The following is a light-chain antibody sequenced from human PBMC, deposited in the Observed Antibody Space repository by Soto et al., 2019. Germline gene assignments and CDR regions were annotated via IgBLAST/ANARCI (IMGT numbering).Light chain of an antibody. CDR2: DVS. V-gene: IGLV2-14*01. J-gene: IGLJ2*01. CDR3: SSYSSSTPLVP. Sequence: QSALTQPASVSGCPGQSITISCSGPSSDISRYNYVSWYQQHPGKAPKLMIDDVSVRPSGVSNRLSRSKSGNTASLTISGLQAEHEADYYCSSYSSSTPLVPFGGGTQLTVL. CDR1: SSDISRYNY.